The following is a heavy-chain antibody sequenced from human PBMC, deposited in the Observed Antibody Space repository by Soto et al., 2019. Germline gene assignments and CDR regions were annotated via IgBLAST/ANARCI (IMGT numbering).Heavy chain of an antibody. CDR2: IRSKGNNYAA. D-gene: IGHD3-16*01. CDR1: GFSFSGSA. J-gene: IGHJ6*02. Sequence: AGGSLRLSCAASGFSFSGSAMHWVRQASGKGLEWVGRIRSKGNNYAAAYAASVKGRFTISRDDSRNTAYLQMNSLKTEDTAVYYCARLTYDYFRIDVWGQGTTVTVSS. V-gene: IGHV3-73*01. CDR3: ARLTYDYFRIDV.